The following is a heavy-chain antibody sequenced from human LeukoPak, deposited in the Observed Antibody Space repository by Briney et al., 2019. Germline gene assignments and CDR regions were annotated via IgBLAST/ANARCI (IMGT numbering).Heavy chain of an antibody. CDR2: ISGSGGST. CDR1: GFTFSSYG. V-gene: IGHV3-23*01. D-gene: IGHD2-21*02. CDR3: ARAIWCGGDCYSGWFNP. J-gene: IGHJ5*02. Sequence: PGGSLRLSCAASGFTFSSYGMSWVRQAPGKGLEWVSAISGSGGSTYYADSVKGRFTISRDTSKNTLYLQMNSLRAEDTAVYYCARAIWCGGDCYSGWFNPWGQGTLVTVSS.